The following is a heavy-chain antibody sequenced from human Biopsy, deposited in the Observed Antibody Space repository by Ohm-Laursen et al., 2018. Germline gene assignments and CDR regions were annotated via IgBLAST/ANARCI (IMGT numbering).Heavy chain of an antibody. CDR1: GRTFISYV. D-gene: IGHD3-9*01. V-gene: IGHV1-69*13. CDR2: IITFFRTV. J-gene: IGHJ6*02. Sequence: ASVSASCQASGRTFISYVISWARQAPGQGLEWMGGIITFFRTVNYGRKFQGRLSITASESTTTTCIELDRLRSEDTAVYYCAPQSPRDPAILTGGYHYDIAVWGQGTTVTVSS. CDR3: APQSPRDPAILTGGYHYDIAV.